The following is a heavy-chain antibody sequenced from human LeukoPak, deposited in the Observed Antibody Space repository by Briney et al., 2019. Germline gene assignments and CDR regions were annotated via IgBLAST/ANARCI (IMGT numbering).Heavy chain of an antibody. CDR2: ISSSTSTI. CDR3: AKIVGTMIVVVIGPADY. D-gene: IGHD3-22*01. J-gene: IGHJ4*02. CDR1: GFTFSTYS. Sequence: GGSLRLSCAASGFTFSTYSMNWVRQAPGKGLEWVSYISSSTSTIYYADSVKGRFTISRDNAKNSLYLQMNSLRAEDTAVYYCAKIVGTMIVVVIGPADYWGQGTLVTVSS. V-gene: IGHV3-48*01.